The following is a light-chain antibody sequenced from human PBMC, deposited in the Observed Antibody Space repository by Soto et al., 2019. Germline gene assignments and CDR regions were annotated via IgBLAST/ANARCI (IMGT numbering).Light chain of an antibody. Sequence: EIVLTQSPCTLSLFAGERASLSCRAGQSVSSSDLAWYPQKPGQDPRLLTCPASSTATGIRRRFSSSASGTAITLTIRRLEPEDLAVYYCKQYGRSSTCGQGTRLDIK. J-gene: IGKJ5*01. CDR2: PAS. CDR3: KQYGRSST. CDR1: QSVSSSD. V-gene: IGKV3-20*01.